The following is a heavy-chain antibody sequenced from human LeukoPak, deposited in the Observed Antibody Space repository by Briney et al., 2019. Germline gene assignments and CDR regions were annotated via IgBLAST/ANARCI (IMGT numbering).Heavy chain of an antibody. CDR2: ISGSGGST. CDR1: GFTFSSYA. CDR3: ASGVTLTTNYYYMDV. V-gene: IGHV3-23*01. D-gene: IGHD3-10*01. Sequence: GGSLRLSCAASGFTFSSYAMSWVRQAPGKGLEWVSAISGSGGSTYYADSVKGRFTISRDNSKNTLYLQMNSLRAEDTAVYYCASGVTLTTNYYYMDVWGKGTTVTVSS. J-gene: IGHJ6*03.